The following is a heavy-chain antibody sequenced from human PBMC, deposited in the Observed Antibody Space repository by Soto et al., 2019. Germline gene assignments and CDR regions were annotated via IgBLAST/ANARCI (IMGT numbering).Heavy chain of an antibody. CDR3: ARGRITGTRGYYYYYYYMDV. CDR1: GVSFSGYC. CDR2: INHSGST. D-gene: IGHD1-20*01. J-gene: IGHJ6*03. Sequence: SETLSLTCAVYGVSFSGYCWSWIRQPPGKGLEWIGEINHSGSTNYNPSLKSRVTISVDTSKNQFSLKLSSVTAADTAVYYCARGRITGTRGYYYYYYYMDVWGKGTTVTVSS. V-gene: IGHV4-34*01.